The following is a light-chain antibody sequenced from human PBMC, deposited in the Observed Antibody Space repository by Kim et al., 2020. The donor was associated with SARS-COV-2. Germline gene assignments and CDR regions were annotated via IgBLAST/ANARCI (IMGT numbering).Light chain of an antibody. J-gene: IGKJ4*01. CDR3: QQYNNWART. CDR1: QSVSSN. CDR2: GAS. V-gene: IGKV3-15*01. Sequence: VSPGERATRSCRASQSVSSNLAWYQQKPGQAPRLLIYGASTRATGIPARFSGSGSGTEFTLTISSLQSEDFAVYYCQQYNNWARTFGGGTKVDIK.